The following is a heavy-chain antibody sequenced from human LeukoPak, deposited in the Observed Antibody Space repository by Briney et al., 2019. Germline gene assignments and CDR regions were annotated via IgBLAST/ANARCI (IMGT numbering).Heavy chain of an antibody. J-gene: IGHJ5*02. CDR1: GFTFSSYS. CDR3: ARVSRAGYYKGVWYWFDH. Sequence: GGSLRLSCAASGFTFSSYSMNWVRQAPGKGLEWVSSISSSSSYIYYADSVKGRFTISRDNAKNSLYLQMNSLRAEDTAVYYCARVSRAGYYKGVWYWFDHWGQGTLVTVSS. CDR2: ISSSSSYI. D-gene: IGHD3-9*01. V-gene: IGHV3-21*01.